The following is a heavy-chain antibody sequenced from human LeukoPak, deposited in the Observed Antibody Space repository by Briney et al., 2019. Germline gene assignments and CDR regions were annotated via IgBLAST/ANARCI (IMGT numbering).Heavy chain of an antibody. CDR2: IQHDGSSK. CDR1: GFTFCYSR. CDR3: AKAGDGYNSATDS. J-gene: IGHJ4*02. Sequence: GGSLRLSCAASGFTFCYSRMHWVRQAPGKGQEWVTFIQHDGSSKYYADSVKGRFTISRDNSKNTLYVQMNSLIPEDTAVYYCAKAGDGYNSATDSWGQGTLVTVSS. D-gene: IGHD5-24*01. V-gene: IGHV3-30*02.